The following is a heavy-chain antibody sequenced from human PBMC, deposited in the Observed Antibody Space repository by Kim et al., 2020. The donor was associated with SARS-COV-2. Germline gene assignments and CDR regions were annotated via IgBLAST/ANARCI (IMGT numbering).Heavy chain of an antibody. CDR1: GFTFSSYA. V-gene: IGHV3-30*04. Sequence: GGSLRLSCAASGFTFSSYAMHWVRQAPGKGLEWVAVISYDGSNKYYADSVKGRFTISRDNSKNTLYLQMNSLRAEDTAVYYCARDQVGPYSAAAGLHDY. D-gene: IGHD6-13*01. CDR2: ISYDGSNK. J-gene: IGHJ4*01. CDR3: ARDQVGPYSAAAGLHDY.